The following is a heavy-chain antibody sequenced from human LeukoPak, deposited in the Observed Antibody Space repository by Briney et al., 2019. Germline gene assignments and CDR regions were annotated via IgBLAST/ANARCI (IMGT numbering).Heavy chain of an antibody. CDR1: GGSFSGYY. J-gene: IGHJ3*02. Sequence: SETLSLTCAVYGGSFSGYYWSWIRQPPGKGLEWIGEINHSGSTNYNPSLKSRVTISVDTSKNQFSLKLSSVTAADTAVYYCAREGQWLVPWAAFDIWGQGTMVTLSS. CDR2: INHSGST. CDR3: AREGQWLVPWAAFDI. D-gene: IGHD6-19*01. V-gene: IGHV4-34*01.